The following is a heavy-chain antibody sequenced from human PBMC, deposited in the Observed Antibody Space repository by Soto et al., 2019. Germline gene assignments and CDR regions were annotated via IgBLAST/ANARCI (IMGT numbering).Heavy chain of an antibody. CDR1: GGSISSGGYY. CDR3: ARGVLMVVAATLVGAGWFDP. J-gene: IGHJ5*02. Sequence: QVQLQESGPGLVKPSQTLSLTCTVSGGSISSGGYYWSWIRQHPGKGLEWIGYIYYSGSTYYNPSLKRRVTISVDTSKNQFSLKLSSVTAADTAVYYCARGVLMVVAATLVGAGWFDPWGQGTLVTVSS. D-gene: IGHD2-15*01. CDR2: IYYSGST. V-gene: IGHV4-31*03.